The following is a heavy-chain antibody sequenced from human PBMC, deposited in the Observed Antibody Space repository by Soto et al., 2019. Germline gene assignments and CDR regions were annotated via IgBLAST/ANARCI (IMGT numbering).Heavy chain of an antibody. V-gene: IGHV3-11*01. CDR1: GFTFSDYY. J-gene: IGHJ6*02. CDR2: ISSSGSTI. D-gene: IGHD4-17*01. CDR3: AREFLRYYYYGMDV. Sequence: PGGSLRLSCAASGFTFSDYYMSWIRQAPGKGLEWVSYISSSGSTIYYADSVKGRFTISRDNAKNSLYLQMNSLRAEDTAVYYCAREFLRYYYYGMDVWGQGTTVTVSS.